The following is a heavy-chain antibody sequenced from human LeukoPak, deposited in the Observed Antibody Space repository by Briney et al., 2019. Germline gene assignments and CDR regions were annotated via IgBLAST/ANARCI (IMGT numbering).Heavy chain of an antibody. CDR1: GYTFTSYD. CDR3: ARASSIAARGLKLTSHY. CDR2: MNPNSGNT. Sequence: GASVKVSCKASGYTFTSYDINWVRQATGQGLEWMGRMNPNSGNTGYAQKFQGRVTMTRNTSISTAYMELSSLRSEDTAVYYCARASSIAARGLKLTSHYWGQGTLVTVSS. J-gene: IGHJ4*02. V-gene: IGHV1-8*01. D-gene: IGHD6-6*01.